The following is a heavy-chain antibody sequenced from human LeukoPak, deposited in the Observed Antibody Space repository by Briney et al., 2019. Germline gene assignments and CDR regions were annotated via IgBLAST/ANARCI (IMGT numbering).Heavy chain of an antibody. CDR1: GGSISSSSYY. J-gene: IGHJ4*02. D-gene: IGHD1-26*01. CDR2: IYYSGST. V-gene: IGHV4-39*07. CDR3: ARYTLSLWEQSY. Sequence: PSETLSLTCTVSGGSISSSSYYWGWIRQPPGKGLEWIGSIYYSGSTYYNPSLKSRVTISVDTSKNQFSLKLSSVTAADTAVYYCARYTLSLWEQSYWGQGTLVTVSS.